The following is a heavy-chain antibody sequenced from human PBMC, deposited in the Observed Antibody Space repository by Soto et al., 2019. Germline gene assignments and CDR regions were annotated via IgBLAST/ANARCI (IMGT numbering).Heavy chain of an antibody. V-gene: IGHV5-51*01. CDR3: ARSRRYEGPFDY. Sequence: GESLKISCNGSGYSFTSYWVGWVRQMPGKGLEWMGIIYPGDSDTRYSTSFQGQVTISADKSNSTAYLQWSSLKASDTAMYYCARSRRYEGPFDYWGQGTLVTVSS. CDR2: IYPGDSDT. J-gene: IGHJ4*02. D-gene: IGHD6-13*01. CDR1: GYSFTSYW.